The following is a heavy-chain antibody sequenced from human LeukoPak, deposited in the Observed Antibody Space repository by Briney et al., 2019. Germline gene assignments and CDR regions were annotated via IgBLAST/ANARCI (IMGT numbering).Heavy chain of an antibody. CDR1: GFIFSRYG. J-gene: IGHJ4*02. V-gene: IGHV3-33*06. Sequence: GGSLRLSCAASGFIFSRYGMHWVRQAPGKGLEWVAVIWYDGSNKYYADSVKGRFTISRDNSKNTLYLQMNSLRAEDTAVYYCAKDRSCTNGVCHGDFDYWGQGTLVTVSS. CDR3: AKDRSCTNGVCHGDFDY. D-gene: IGHD2-8*01. CDR2: IWYDGSNK.